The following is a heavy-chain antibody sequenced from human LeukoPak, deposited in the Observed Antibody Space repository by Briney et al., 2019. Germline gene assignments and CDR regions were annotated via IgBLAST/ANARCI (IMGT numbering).Heavy chain of an antibody. V-gene: IGHV3-30-3*01. CDR2: ISYDGSNK. J-gene: IGHJ4*02. D-gene: IGHD6-13*01. Sequence: PGGSLRLSRAASGFTFSSYAMHWVRQAPGKGLEWVAVISYDGSNKYYADSVKGRFTISRDNSKNTLYLQINSLRAEDTAVYYCAREDSSIFYYFDYWGQGTLVTVS. CDR1: GFTFSSYA. CDR3: AREDSSIFYYFDY.